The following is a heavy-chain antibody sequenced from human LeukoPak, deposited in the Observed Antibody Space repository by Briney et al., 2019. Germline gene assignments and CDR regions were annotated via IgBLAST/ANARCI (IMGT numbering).Heavy chain of an antibody. CDR1: GFTFSSYS. Sequence: GGSLRLSCAASGFTFSSYSMNWVRQAPGKGLEWVSSISSSSSYIYYADSVKGRFTISRDNAKNSLYLQMNSLRAEDTAVYYCARDRHDYGDYDWGQGPLVTVSS. D-gene: IGHD4-17*01. V-gene: IGHV3-21*01. CDR3: ARDRHDYGDYD. J-gene: IGHJ4*02. CDR2: ISSSSSYI.